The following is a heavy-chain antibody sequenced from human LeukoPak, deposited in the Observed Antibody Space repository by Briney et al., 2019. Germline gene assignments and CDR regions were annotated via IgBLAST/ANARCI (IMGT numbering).Heavy chain of an antibody. CDR1: GFTSDDYA. Sequence: GGSLRLSCAASGFTSDDYAMHWVRQAPGKGLEWVSGISWNSGSIGYADSVKGRFTISRDNAKNSLYLQMNSLRAEDTALYYCAKAYYYDSSSNVFDIWGQGTMVTVSS. CDR2: ISWNSGSI. CDR3: AKAYYYDSSSNVFDI. V-gene: IGHV3-9*02. D-gene: IGHD3-22*01. J-gene: IGHJ3*02.